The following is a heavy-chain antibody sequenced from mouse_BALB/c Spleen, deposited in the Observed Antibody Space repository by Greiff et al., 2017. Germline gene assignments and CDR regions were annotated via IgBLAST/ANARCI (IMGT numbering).Heavy chain of an antibody. V-gene: IGHV1S81*02. D-gene: IGHD2-1*01. CDR1: GYTFTSYY. CDR3: TREYYGNYWAY. CDR2: INPSNGGT. J-gene: IGHJ3*01. Sequence: QVQLQQPGAELVKPGASVKLSCKASGYTFTSYYMYWVKQRPGQGLEWIGGINPSNGGTNFNEKFKSKATLTVDKSSSTAYMQLSSLTSEDSAVYYCTREYYGNYWAYWGQGTLVTVSA.